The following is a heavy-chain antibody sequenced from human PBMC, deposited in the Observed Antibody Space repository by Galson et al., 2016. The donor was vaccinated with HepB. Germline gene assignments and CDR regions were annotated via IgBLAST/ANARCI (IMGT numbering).Heavy chain of an antibody. CDR2: IFYTGST. V-gene: IGHV4-39*01. D-gene: IGHD6-13*01. CDR3: ASYSSSWGGRFGY. CDR1: GGSISSGGYY. J-gene: IGHJ4*02. Sequence: ETLSLTCTVSGGSISSGGYYWSWIRQHPGKGLEWIGTIFYTGSTYYNPSLKGRVTISVDTFRNQMSLNLGSVTAADTAVYFCASYSSSWGGRFGYWGRGTLVTVSS.